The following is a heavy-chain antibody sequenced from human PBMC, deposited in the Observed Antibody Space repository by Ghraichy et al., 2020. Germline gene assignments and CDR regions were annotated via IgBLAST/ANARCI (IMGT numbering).Heavy chain of an antibody. Sequence: ASVKVSSKASGYTFTGNYIHWVRQAPGQGLEWMGWINPNSAGTSYAHKFQDRVTMTRDTSISTVYMELNRLTSDDTAVYFCARGGYSSSWYGDFWGQGTLVTVSS. CDR2: INPNSAGT. D-gene: IGHD6-13*01. J-gene: IGHJ4*02. CDR1: GYTFTGNY. V-gene: IGHV1-2*07. CDR3: ARGGYSSSWYGDF.